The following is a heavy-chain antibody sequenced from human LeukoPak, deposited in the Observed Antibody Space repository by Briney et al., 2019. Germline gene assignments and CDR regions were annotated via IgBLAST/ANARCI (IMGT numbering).Heavy chain of an antibody. D-gene: IGHD3-10*01. J-gene: IGHJ4*02. CDR2: ISAYNGDT. Sequence: ASVKVSCKASGYTFTSYGISWVRQAPGQGLEWMGWISAYNGDTNYAQKLQGRVTMTTDTSTSTAYMELRSLRSDDPAVYYCPRVGSVYGSGDPLDNWRQGTLVTVSA. CDR1: GYTFTSYG. CDR3: PRVGSVYGSGDPLDN. V-gene: IGHV1-18*01.